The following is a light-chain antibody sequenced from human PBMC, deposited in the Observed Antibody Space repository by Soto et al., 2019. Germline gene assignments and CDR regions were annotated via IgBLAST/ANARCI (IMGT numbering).Light chain of an antibody. Sequence: VLTQSPATLSLSPGERATLSCTASQSVSSCLAWYQQKPGQAPRPLIYDASNRATGIPARLSGRGSGTDFPLTSSRLEHDDVVVYYRQQRSNWPRTFGQGTRLEIK. J-gene: IGKJ5*01. CDR3: QQRSNWPRT. V-gene: IGKV3-11*01. CDR2: DAS. CDR1: QSVSSC.